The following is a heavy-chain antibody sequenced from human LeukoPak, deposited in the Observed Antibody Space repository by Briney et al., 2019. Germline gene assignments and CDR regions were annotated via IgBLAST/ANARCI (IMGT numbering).Heavy chain of an antibody. CDR3: ARAGEGYSSSWYYLDH. V-gene: IGHV3-48*03. J-gene: IGHJ4*02. CDR1: GFTFSSYE. Sequence: PGGSLRLSCAASGFTFSSYEMNWVRQAPGKGLEWVSYISSSGSTIYYADSVKGRFTISRDNAKNSLYLQMNSLRAEDTAVYYCARAGEGYSSSWYYLDHWGQGTLVTVSS. D-gene: IGHD6-13*01. CDR2: ISSSGSTI.